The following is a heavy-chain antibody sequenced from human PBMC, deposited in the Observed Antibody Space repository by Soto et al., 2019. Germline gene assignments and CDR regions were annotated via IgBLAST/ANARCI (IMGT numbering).Heavy chain of an antibody. CDR3: ARDQELEQQLVRAYY. Sequence: SLSLSCAASGFTFSSYGMHWVRQAPGKGLEWVAVIWYDGSNKYYADSVKGRFTISRDNSKNTLYLQMNSLRAEDTAVYYCARDQELEQQLVRAYYWGQGTLVTVSS. J-gene: IGHJ4*02. V-gene: IGHV3-33*01. CDR1: GFTFSSYG. D-gene: IGHD6-13*01. CDR2: IWYDGSNK.